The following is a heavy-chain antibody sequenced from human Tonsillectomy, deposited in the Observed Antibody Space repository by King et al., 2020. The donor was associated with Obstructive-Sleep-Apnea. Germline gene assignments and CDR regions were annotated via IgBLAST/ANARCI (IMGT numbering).Heavy chain of an antibody. D-gene: IGHD3-22*01. Sequence: QLVQSGGGVVQPGRSLRLSCVASGFTFSSYAMHWVRQAPGKGLEWVAVISYDGSSEYYADSVKGRFTISRDNSKNTLYLQMNSLRAEDTAVYYCAREWGYYYDMSTPQGFDYWGQGTLVTVSS. V-gene: IGHV3-30-3*01. CDR3: AREWGYYYDMSTPQGFDY. J-gene: IGHJ4*02. CDR1: GFTFSSYA. CDR2: ISYDGSSE.